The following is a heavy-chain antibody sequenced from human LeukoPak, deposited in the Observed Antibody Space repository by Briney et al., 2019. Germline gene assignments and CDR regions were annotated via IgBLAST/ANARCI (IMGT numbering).Heavy chain of an antibody. D-gene: IGHD2-15*01. Sequence: GESRMISCKGSGYSFTTFWIAWVRQMPGKGLELMGIIYPGDSETIYNPSFQGHFSISADRSVSTAYLQWSSLKASDTAMYYCARQDCSGGCCRFDYWGQGTLVTVSS. CDR3: ARQDCSGGCCRFDY. J-gene: IGHJ4*02. CDR2: IYPGDSET. CDR1: GYSFTTFW. V-gene: IGHV5-51*01.